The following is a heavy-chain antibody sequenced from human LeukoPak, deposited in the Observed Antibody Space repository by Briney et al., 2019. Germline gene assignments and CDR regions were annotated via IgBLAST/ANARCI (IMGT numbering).Heavy chain of an antibody. J-gene: IGHJ4*02. CDR3: ARDLLEWYFDY. V-gene: IGHV3-66*01. Sequence: GGCLRLSCAASGLTVSSTYMSSVRQTPRKGLEWVSVIYSGVGTYYADSVKGRFTISRDNSKNTLYLQMNSLRAEDTAVYYCARDLLEWYFDYWGQGTLVTVSS. D-gene: IGHD3-3*01. CDR2: IYSGVGT. CDR1: GLTVSSTY.